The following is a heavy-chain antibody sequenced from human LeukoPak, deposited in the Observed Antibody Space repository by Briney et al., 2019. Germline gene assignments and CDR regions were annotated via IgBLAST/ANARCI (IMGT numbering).Heavy chain of an antibody. CDR3: TTVRYSSSWYRSDYYYYMDV. CDR2: INQGGNEK. CDR1: EFTFSSHW. V-gene: IGHV3-7*01. Sequence: AGGSLRLSCAASEFTFSSHWMSWVRQAPGKGLEWVANINQGGNEKYYVDSVKGRFTISRDNAKNSLSLLMNSLRAEDTAVYYCTTVRYSSSWYRSDYYYYMDVWGKGTTVTISS. J-gene: IGHJ6*03. D-gene: IGHD6-13*01.